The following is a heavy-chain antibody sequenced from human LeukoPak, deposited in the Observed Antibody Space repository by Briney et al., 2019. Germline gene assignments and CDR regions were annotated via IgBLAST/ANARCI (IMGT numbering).Heavy chain of an antibody. V-gene: IGHV4-38-2*02. CDR2: IYHSGST. D-gene: IGHD5-18*01. CDR1: GYSISSGYY. Sequence: SETLSLTCTVSGYSISSGYYWGWIRQPPGKGLEWIGSIYHSGSTYYNPSLKSRVTISVDTSKNQFSLKLSSVTAADTAVYYCARRNTAMARYYYYYYYMDVWGKGTTVTVSS. J-gene: IGHJ6*03. CDR3: ARRNTAMARYYYYYYYMDV.